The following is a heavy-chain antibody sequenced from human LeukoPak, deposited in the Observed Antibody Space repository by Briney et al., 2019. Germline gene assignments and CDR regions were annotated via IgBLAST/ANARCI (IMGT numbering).Heavy chain of an antibody. CDR2: ISGTGDAT. CDR1: GFTFNNYA. CDR3: ARGGGAVVAATFDY. Sequence: GGSLRLSCATSGFTFNNYAMSWVRQAPGKGLEWVSAISGTGDATWYPDSVKGRFTISRDKSRNTVYLQMNSLRAEDTAVYYCARGGGAVVAATFDYWGQGTLVTVSS. V-gene: IGHV3-23*01. J-gene: IGHJ4*02. D-gene: IGHD2-15*01.